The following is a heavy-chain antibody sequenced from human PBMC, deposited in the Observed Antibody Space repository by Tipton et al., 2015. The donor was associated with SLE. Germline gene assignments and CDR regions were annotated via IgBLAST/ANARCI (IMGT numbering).Heavy chain of an antibody. Sequence: TLSLTCSVSGGSIRGHYWSWIRQPPGKGLEWIGYIYNSGDTNYNPSLKSRVTISADTSKNQFSLKLGSVTAADTAIYYCARDADYGEDYYYGMDAWGQGTTVTVSS. CDR2: IYNSGDT. CDR1: GGSIRGHY. V-gene: IGHV4-59*11. J-gene: IGHJ6*02. CDR3: ARDADYGEDYYYGMDA. D-gene: IGHD4-17*01.